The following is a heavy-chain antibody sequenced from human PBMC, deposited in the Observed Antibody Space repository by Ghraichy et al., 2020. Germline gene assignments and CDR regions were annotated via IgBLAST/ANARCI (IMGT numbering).Heavy chain of an antibody. CDR2: ISGSGGST. CDR1: GFTFSSYA. V-gene: IGHV3-23*01. CDR3: AKHRGWTALFDY. D-gene: IGHD3/OR15-3a*01. Sequence: GSLRLSCAASGFTFSSYAMSWVRQAPGKGLEWVSAISGSGGSTYYADSVKGRFTISRDNSKNTLYLQMNSLRAEDTAVYYRAKHRGWTALFDYWGQGTLVTVSS. J-gene: IGHJ4*02.